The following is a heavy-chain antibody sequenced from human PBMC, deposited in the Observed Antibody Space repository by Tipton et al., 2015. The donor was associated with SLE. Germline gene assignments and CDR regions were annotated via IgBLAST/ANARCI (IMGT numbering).Heavy chain of an antibody. CDR2: INHSGDT. D-gene: IGHD7-27*01. J-gene: IGHJ3*02. CDR3: ARGLTAETGGDAFDI. V-gene: IGHV4-34*01. Sequence: TLSLTCAVYGGSFSGYYWTWIRQPPGKGLEWIGEINHSGDTNYNPSLKSRVTISVDTPKNHFSLELGSVTAADTAVYYCARGLTAETGGDAFDIWGQGTMVAVSS. CDR1: GGSFSGYY.